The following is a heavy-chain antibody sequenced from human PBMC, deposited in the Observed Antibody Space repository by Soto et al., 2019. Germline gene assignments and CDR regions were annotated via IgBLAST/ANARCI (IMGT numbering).Heavy chain of an antibody. V-gene: IGHV4-59*01. Sequence: QVQLQESGPGLVKPSETLSLICTVSGDSISNSYWSWIRQPPGKGLEWIGDIYYTGSTNYNPSLKSRVTISMDTSKKQFSLKMTSVPAEDTAVYYCAKYSGFVDSWGQGTLVTVSS. CDR1: GDSISNSY. CDR2: IYYTGST. D-gene: IGHD2-21*01. J-gene: IGHJ4*02. CDR3: AKYSGFVDS.